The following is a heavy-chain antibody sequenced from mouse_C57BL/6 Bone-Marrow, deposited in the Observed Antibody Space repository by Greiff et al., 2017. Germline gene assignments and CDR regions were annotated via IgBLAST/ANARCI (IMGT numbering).Heavy chain of an antibody. V-gene: IGHV5-17*01. CDR1: GFTFSDYG. Sequence: EVQLVESGGGLVKPGGSLKLSCAASGFTFSDYGMHWVRQAPEKGLEWVAYISSGSSTIYYADTVKGRFTISRDNAKNTLFLQMTSLRSEDTAMYYCARGGKYGSSYWYFDVWGTGTTVTVSS. CDR2: ISSGSSTI. J-gene: IGHJ1*03. D-gene: IGHD1-1*01. CDR3: ARGGKYGSSYWYFDV.